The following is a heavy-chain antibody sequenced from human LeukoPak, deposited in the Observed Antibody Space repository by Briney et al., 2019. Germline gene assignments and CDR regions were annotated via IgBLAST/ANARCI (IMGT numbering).Heavy chain of an antibody. V-gene: IGHV4-34*01. CDR2: INHRGDT. D-gene: IGHD1-1*01. CDR1: GGSFSAYY. J-gene: IGHJ4*03. Sequence: SETLSLTCAVYGGSFSAYYWSWVRQSPGKGLEWIAEINHRGDTNYNPSVKSRVTISVDTSKNQFSLKVTSLTAADTAIYYCARGPTISETGYFDYWGQGTLVAVSS. CDR3: ARGPTISETGYFDY.